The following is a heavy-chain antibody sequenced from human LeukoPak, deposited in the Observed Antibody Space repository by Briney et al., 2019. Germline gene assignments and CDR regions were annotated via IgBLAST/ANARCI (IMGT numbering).Heavy chain of an antibody. V-gene: IGHV3-23*01. Sequence: HPGGTLRLSCAASGFTFSSYAMNWVRQAPGKGLEWVSTITSGENTYYADSVKGRFTISRDNSKNTLYLQMNSLRAEDTAVYYCAKRLSSSSTWYYFDYWGQGTLATVSS. D-gene: IGHD6-13*01. CDR2: ITSGENT. J-gene: IGHJ4*02. CDR1: GFTFSSYA. CDR3: AKRLSSSSTWYYFDY.